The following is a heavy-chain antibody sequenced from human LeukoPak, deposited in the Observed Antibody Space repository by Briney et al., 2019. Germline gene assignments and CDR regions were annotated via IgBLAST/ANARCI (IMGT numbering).Heavy chain of an antibody. CDR1: GYTFTDFY. J-gene: IGHJ3*01. CDR2: INPKSGGT. Sequence: ASVKVSCKASGYTFTDFYMHLLRPAPGQGLEWMGWINPKSGGTRYAQSFQGRVTMTRDTSISTSYMEVSRLIYDDTAVYYCAREAGDNAYDVWGQGTMVTVSS. V-gene: IGHV1-2*02. D-gene: IGHD2-21*01. CDR3: AREAGDNAYDV.